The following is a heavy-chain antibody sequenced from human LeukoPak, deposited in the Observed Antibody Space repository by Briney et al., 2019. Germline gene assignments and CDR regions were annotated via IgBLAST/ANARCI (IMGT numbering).Heavy chain of an antibody. V-gene: IGHV1-8*01. CDR3: ARDLGWYYYYYGMDV. Sequence: GASVKVSCKASGYTFTSYDINWVRQATGQGLEWMGWMNPNSGNTGYAQKFQGRVTMTRNTSISTAYMELSSLRSDDTAVYYCARDLGWYYYYYGMDVWGQGTTVTVSS. CDR2: MNPNSGNT. CDR1: GYTFTSYD. J-gene: IGHJ6*02.